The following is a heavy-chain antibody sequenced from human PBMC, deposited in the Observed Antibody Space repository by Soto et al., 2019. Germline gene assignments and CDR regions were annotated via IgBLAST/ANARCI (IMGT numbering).Heavy chain of an antibody. V-gene: IGHV4-4*02. D-gene: IGHD2-15*01. Sequence: SETLSLTCVVSGTSISSTFWWTWVRQAPGKGLEWIGEMYHSGTAKYNPSLKSRVTISVDKSKNEFSLRLTSVTAADTAMYYCATLPPRIVVVVLPIPSWGQGTLVT. CDR1: GTSISSTFW. CDR2: MYHSGTA. CDR3: ATLPPRIVVVVLPIPS. J-gene: IGHJ4*02.